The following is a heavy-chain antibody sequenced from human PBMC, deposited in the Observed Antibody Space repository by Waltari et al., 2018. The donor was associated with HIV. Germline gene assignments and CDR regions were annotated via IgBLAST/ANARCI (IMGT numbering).Heavy chain of an antibody. V-gene: IGHV3-33*01. D-gene: IGHD3-22*01. Sequence: QVQLVESGGGVVQPGRSLRLSCAASGFTFSSSGIHWVRPAPGKGLEWVAVIWYDGSNKYYADSVKGRFTISRDNSKNTLYLQMNSLRAEDTAVYYCARDPYYYDSSGYHGRFDYWGQGTLVTVSS. CDR1: GFTFSSSG. CDR3: ARDPYYYDSSGYHGRFDY. CDR2: IWYDGSNK. J-gene: IGHJ4*02.